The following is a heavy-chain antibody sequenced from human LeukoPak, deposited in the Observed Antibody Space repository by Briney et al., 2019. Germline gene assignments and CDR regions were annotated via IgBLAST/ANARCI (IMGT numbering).Heavy chain of an antibody. CDR3: ATSSEGYYDSSGLDAFDI. D-gene: IGHD3-22*01. J-gene: IGHJ3*02. CDR1: GYTLTELS. V-gene: IGHV1-24*01. Sequence: AASVKVSCKVSGYTLTELSMHWVRQAPGKGLEWMGGFDPEDGETIYAQKFQGRVTMTEDTSTDTAYMELSSLRSEDTAVYYCATSSEGYYDSSGLDAFDIWGQGTMVTVSS. CDR2: FDPEDGET.